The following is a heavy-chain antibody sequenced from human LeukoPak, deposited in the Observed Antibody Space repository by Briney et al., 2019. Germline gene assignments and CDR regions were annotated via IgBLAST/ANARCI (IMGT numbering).Heavy chain of an antibody. J-gene: IGHJ5*02. CDR3: ARDRIVNSNYKGWFGP. D-gene: IGHD4-11*01. Sequence: PSETLSLTCTVSGGSISSYYWSWIRQPAGKGLEWIGRIYTSGSTNYNPSLKSRVTISVDKSKNQFSLKLSSVTAADTAVYYCARDRIVNSNYKGWFGPWGQGTLVTVSS. CDR1: GGSISSYY. V-gene: IGHV4-4*07. CDR2: IYTSGST.